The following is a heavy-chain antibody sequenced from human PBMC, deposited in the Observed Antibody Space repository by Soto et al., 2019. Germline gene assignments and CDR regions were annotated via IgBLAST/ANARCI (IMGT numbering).Heavy chain of an antibody. CDR1: GYTFTGYY. CDR2: INPNSGGT. V-gene: IGHV1-2*04. Sequence: QVQLVPSGAEVKKPGASVKVSCKASGYTFTGYYMHWVRQAPGQGLEWMVWINPNSGGTNYAQKFQGCVTMTRDTSISTAYMELSRLRSDDTAVYYCARSPGGVVTAMYYFDYWGQGTLFTVSS. CDR3: ARSPGGVVTAMYYFDY. D-gene: IGHD2-21*02. J-gene: IGHJ4*02.